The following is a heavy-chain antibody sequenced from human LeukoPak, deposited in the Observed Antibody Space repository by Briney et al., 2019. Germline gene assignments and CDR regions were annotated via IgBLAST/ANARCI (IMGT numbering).Heavy chain of an antibody. J-gene: IGHJ4*02. Sequence: ASVKASCKASGYTFTGYYIHWLRQAPGQGLEWMGWINPNSGGTNYAQKFQGLVTMSRDTSITTAYMELNRLISDDTAVCFCARTKPPCTSCLLLDYWGQGTLVTVSS. V-gene: IGHV1-2*02. D-gene: IGHD2-2*01. CDR2: INPNSGGT. CDR3: ARTKPPCTSCLLLDY. CDR1: GYTFTGYY.